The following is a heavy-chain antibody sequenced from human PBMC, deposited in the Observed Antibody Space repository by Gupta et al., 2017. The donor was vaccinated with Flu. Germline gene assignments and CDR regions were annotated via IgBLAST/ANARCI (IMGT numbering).Heavy chain of an antibody. D-gene: IGHD1-26*01. J-gene: IGHJ3*02. Sequence: EVQLVESGGGLVQPGGSLRLSCAASGFTFSDHYMDWVRQAPGKGLEWVGRTRNKANSYTTEYAASVKGRFTISRDDSKNSLYLQMNSLKTEDTAVYYCASPGSYPDDAFDIWGQGTMVTVSS. V-gene: IGHV3-72*01. CDR3: ASPGSYPDDAFDI. CDR2: TRNKANSYTT. CDR1: GFTFSDHY.